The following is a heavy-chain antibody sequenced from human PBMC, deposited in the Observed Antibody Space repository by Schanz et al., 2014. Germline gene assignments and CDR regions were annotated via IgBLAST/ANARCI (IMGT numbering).Heavy chain of an antibody. J-gene: IGHJ4*02. CDR1: GFIFSNSW. V-gene: IGHV3-7*01. CDR2: IKQDGSEK. D-gene: IGHD3-3*01. Sequence: EVQLVESGGGLVQPGGSLRLSCAASGFIFSNSWMSWVRQAPGKGLEWVANIKQDGSEKYYVDSVKGRFTISRDNAKTSLYLQMNSLTAEDTAVYYCARGVRIDYWGQGTLXTVSS. CDR3: ARGVRIDY.